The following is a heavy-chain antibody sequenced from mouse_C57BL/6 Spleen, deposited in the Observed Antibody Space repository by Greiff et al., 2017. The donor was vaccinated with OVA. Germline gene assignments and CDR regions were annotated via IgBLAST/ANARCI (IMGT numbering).Heavy chain of an antibody. CDR2: IYPRSGNT. CDR3: ARSGDGSSLYYFDY. V-gene: IGHV1-81*01. J-gene: IGHJ2*01. D-gene: IGHD1-1*01. CDR1: GYTFTSYG. Sequence: QVQLQQSGAELARPGASMKLSCKASGYTFTSYGISWVKQRTGQGLEWIGEIYPRSGNTYYNEKFKGKATLTADKSSSTAYMELRSLTSEDSAVYFCARSGDGSSLYYFDYWGQGTTLTVSS.